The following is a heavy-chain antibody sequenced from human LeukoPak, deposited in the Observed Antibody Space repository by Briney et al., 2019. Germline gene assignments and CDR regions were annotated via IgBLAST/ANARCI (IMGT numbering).Heavy chain of an antibody. CDR3: ARGYSDSWYRRTGYYYYYMDV. J-gene: IGHJ6*03. Sequence: GASVKVSCKASGGTFSSYAISWVRQAPGQGLEWMGGIIPIFGTANYAQKFQGRVTITADKSTSTAYMELSSLRSEDTAVFYCARGYSDSWYRRTGYYYYYMDVWGKGTTVTISS. CDR2: IIPIFGTA. CDR1: GGTFSSYA. D-gene: IGHD6-13*01. V-gene: IGHV1-69*06.